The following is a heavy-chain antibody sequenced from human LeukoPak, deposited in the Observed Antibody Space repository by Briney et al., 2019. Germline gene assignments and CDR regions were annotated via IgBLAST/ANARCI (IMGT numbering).Heavy chain of an antibody. CDR1: GYTFTGYY. Sequence: GASVKVSCKASGYTFTGYYMHWVRQAPGQGLEWMGWINPNSGGTNYAQKFQGRVTMTRDTSISTAYMELSRLRSDDTAVYYCAREVAAADSYPFDPWGQGTLVTVSS. J-gene: IGHJ5*02. CDR2: INPNSGGT. V-gene: IGHV1-2*02. D-gene: IGHD6-13*01. CDR3: AREVAAADSYPFDP.